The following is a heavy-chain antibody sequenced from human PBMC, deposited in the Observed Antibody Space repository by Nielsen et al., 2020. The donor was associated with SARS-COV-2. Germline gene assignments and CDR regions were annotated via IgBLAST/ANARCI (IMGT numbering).Heavy chain of an antibody. CDR3: AKDRSTMVRGVMSRRYFDY. CDR1: GFTFSNYG. D-gene: IGHD3-10*01. CDR2: ISYDGVNK. V-gene: IGHV3-30*18. Sequence: GESLKISCAASGFTFSNYGLHWVRQAPGKGLEWGAVISYDGVNKFYADSVKGRFTISRDNSKNTVYLQMNSLRAEDTAVYYCAKDRSTMVRGVMSRRYFDYWGQGTLVTVSS. J-gene: IGHJ4*02.